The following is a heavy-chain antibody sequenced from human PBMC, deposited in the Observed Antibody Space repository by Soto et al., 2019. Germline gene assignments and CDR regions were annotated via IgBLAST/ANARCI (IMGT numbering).Heavy chain of an antibody. CDR2: ISAYNGNT. CDR1: GYTFTSYG. V-gene: IGHV1-18*01. J-gene: IGHJ6*02. D-gene: IGHD6-6*01. Sequence: ASVKVSCKASGYTFTSYGISWVRQAPGQGLEWMGWISAYNGNTNYAQKLQGRVTMTTDTSTSTAYMELRSLRSDDTAVYYCARDGDSSSPTLTFYYYYGMDVWGQGTTVTVSS. CDR3: ARDGDSSSPTLTFYYYYGMDV.